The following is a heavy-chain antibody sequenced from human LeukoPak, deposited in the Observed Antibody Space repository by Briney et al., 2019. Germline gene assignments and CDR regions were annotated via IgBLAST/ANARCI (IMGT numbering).Heavy chain of an antibody. CDR2: IYTSGST. Sequence: SETLSLTCTVSGGSISSYYWSWIRQPAEKGLEWIGRIYTSGSTNYNPSLKSRVTMSVDTSKNQFSLKLSSVTAADTAVYYCARDRSGSYYYYYMDVWGKGTTVTVSS. D-gene: IGHD1-26*01. J-gene: IGHJ6*03. CDR3: ARDRSGSYYYYYMDV. CDR1: GGSISSYY. V-gene: IGHV4-4*07.